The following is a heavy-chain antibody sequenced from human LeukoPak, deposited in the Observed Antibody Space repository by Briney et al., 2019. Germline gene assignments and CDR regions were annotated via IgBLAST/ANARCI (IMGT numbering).Heavy chain of an antibody. D-gene: IGHD2-2*01. J-gene: IGHJ5*02. Sequence: IPSETLSLTCIVSGGSISSSSYYWGWIRQPPGKGLEWIGSIYYSGSTYYNPSLKSRVTISVDTSKNQFSLKLSSVTAADTAVYYCARPVVVVPAANWFDPWGQGTLVTVSS. CDR1: GGSISSSSYY. CDR3: ARPVVVVPAANWFDP. V-gene: IGHV4-39*01. CDR2: IYYSGST.